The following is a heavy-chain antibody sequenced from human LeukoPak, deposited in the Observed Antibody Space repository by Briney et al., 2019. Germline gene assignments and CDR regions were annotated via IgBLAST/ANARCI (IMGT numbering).Heavy chain of an antibody. CDR2: IYYSGST. Sequence: SETLSLTCTVSGGSISSYYWSWIRQPPGKGLEWIGYIYYSGSTNYNPSLKSRVTISVDTSKNQFSLKLSSVTAADTAVYYCARHIYSSSTSGAFDIWGQGTMVTVSS. CDR1: GGSISSYY. D-gene: IGHD3-22*01. J-gene: IGHJ3*02. V-gene: IGHV4-59*08. CDR3: ARHIYSSSTSGAFDI.